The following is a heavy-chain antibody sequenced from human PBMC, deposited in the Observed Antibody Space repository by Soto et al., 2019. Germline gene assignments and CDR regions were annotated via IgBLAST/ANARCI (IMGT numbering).Heavy chain of an antibody. V-gene: IGHV4-4*02. J-gene: IGHJ6*02. CDR2: IYHSGST. CDR1: GGSISSSNW. CDR3: SSDWGDIATRFYYYYYGMEV. Sequence: PSETLSLTWAVSGGSISSSNWWSWVRQPPGKGLEWIGEIYHSGSTNYNPSLKSRVTISVDKSKNQFSLKLSSVTAADTAVYFCSSDWGDIATRFYYYYYGMEVWGQGATVTGSS. D-gene: IGHD6-6*01.